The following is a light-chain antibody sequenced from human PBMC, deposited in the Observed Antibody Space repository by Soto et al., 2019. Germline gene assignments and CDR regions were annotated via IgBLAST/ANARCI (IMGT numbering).Light chain of an antibody. CDR1: QSVSANY. V-gene: IGKV3-20*01. Sequence: EIVLTQSPGTLSLSPGERATLSCRASQSVSANYIAWYQQKPGQSPRLLIYGSSDRATGIPDRFSGSGSETDFTLTISRVEPEDFAVYYCQQYGSPPPYTFGQGTKLEIK. J-gene: IGKJ2*01. CDR3: QQYGSPPPYT. CDR2: GSS.